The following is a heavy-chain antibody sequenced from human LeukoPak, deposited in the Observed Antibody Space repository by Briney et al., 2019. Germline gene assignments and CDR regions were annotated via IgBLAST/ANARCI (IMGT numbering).Heavy chain of an antibody. CDR1: GGSFSGYY. CDR2: INHSGST. CDR3: ARVEYSSRCMDV. J-gene: IGHJ6*03. D-gene: IGHD6-6*01. Sequence: SETLSLTCAIYGGSFSGYYWSWIRQPPGKGLEWIGEINHSGSTNYNPSLKSRVTISVDTSKNQFSLKLSSVTAADTAVYYCARVEYSSRCMDVWGKGTTVTVSS. V-gene: IGHV4-34*01.